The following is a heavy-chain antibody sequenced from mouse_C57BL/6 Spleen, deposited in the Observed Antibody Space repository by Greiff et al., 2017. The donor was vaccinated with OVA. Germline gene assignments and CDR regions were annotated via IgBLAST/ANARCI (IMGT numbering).Heavy chain of an antibody. D-gene: IGHD1-2*01. Sequence: VQLQQSGAELVRPGASVTLSCKASGYTFTDYEMHWVKQTPVHGLEWIGAIDPETGGTAYNQKFKGKAILTADKSSSTAYMELRSLTSEDSAVYYCTPLRRLQSPWFAYWGQGTLVTVSA. CDR1: GYTFTDYE. CDR2: IDPETGGT. CDR3: TPLRRLQSPWFAY. J-gene: IGHJ3*01. V-gene: IGHV1-15*01.